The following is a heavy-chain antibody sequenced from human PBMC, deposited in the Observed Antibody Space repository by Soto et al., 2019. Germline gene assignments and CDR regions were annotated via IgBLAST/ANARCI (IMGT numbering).Heavy chain of an antibody. CDR1: GGTFSSYA. Sequence: QVQLVQSGAEVKKPGSSVKVSCKASGGTFSSYAISWVRQAPGQGLEWMGGIIPIFGTANYAQKFQGRVTXXAXEXTSTAYMELSSLRSEDTAVYYCATGRSSSWYFLFDYWGQGTLVTVSS. D-gene: IGHD6-13*01. V-gene: IGHV1-69*12. CDR3: ATGRSSSWYFLFDY. J-gene: IGHJ4*02. CDR2: IIPIFGTA.